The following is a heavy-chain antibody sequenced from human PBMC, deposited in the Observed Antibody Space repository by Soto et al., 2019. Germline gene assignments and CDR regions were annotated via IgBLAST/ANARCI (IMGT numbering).Heavy chain of an antibody. CDR1: GYAFTTYG. J-gene: IGHJ4*02. CDR3: ARGRYGDY. Sequence: QVHLVQSGAEVKKPGASVKVSCQGSGYAFTTYGITWVRQAPGQGLEWMGWISAHNGNTNYAQKLQGRVTATRDTSTSTAYMELRSLRYADTAVYYCARGRYGDYWGQGALVTVSS. V-gene: IGHV1-18*01. CDR2: ISAHNGNT. D-gene: IGHD1-1*01.